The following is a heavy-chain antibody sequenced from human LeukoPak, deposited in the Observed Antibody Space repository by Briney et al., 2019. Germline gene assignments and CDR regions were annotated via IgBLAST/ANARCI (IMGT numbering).Heavy chain of an antibody. Sequence: SETLSLTCSVSGFSVTSGHYWGWLRPPPGKGLEWIGTIYHTGSTNYNPSLQSRVTMSVDTSKNQFSLRLRSVTAADTAMYCCAREVPYYYFMDVWGKRTTVTVSS. V-gene: IGHV4-38-2*02. J-gene: IGHJ6*03. CDR2: IYHTGST. CDR3: AREVPYYYFMDV. CDR1: GFSVTSGHY.